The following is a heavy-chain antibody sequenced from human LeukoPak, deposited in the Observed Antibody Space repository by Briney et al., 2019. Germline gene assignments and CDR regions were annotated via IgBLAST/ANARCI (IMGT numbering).Heavy chain of an antibody. V-gene: IGHV4-59*01. Sequence: SETLSLTCTVSGGSINGYYWNWIRQPPGKGLEWIGYIYFSGSTNYNPSLQSRVTISVDTPKNQFSLKLNSVTAADTAVYFCARGEALRQNYGMDVWGQGTTVTVSS. J-gene: IGHJ6*02. CDR1: GGSINGYY. CDR3: ARGEALRQNYGMDV. CDR2: IYFSGST.